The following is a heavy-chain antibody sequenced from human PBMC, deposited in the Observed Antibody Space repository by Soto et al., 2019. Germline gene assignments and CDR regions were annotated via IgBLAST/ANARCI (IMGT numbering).Heavy chain of an antibody. J-gene: IGHJ4*02. D-gene: IGHD2-15*01. CDR3: EKEDIVVVVAIGSFDY. Sequence: SGGSLRLSCAASGFTFSSYAMSWVRQAPGKGLEWVSAISGSGGSTYYADSVKGRFTISRDNSKNTLYLQMNSLRAEDTAVYYCEKEDIVVVVAIGSFDYWGQGTLVTVSS. CDR2: ISGSGGST. V-gene: IGHV3-23*01. CDR1: GFTFSSYA.